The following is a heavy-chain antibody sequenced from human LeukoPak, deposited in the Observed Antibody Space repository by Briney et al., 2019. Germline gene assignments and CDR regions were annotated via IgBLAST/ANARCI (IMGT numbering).Heavy chain of an antibody. J-gene: IGHJ4*02. CDR2: ISGSAGST. D-gene: IGHD3-9*01. V-gene: IGHV3-23*01. Sequence: GGSLRLSCAASGFTFSNYAMSWVRQAPGKGLEWVSGISGSAGSTYYADSVRGRFTISRDNSKNTLYLQMNSLSAEDTAGNYCANFPLTGYYGFGSWGQGALITVSS. CDR1: GFTFSNYA. CDR3: ANFPLTGYYGFGS.